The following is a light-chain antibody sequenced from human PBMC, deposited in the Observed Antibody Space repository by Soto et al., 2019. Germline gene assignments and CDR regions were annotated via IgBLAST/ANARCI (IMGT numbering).Light chain of an antibody. CDR1: QSVSGW. J-gene: IGKJ1*01. Sequence: DIQMPQSPSPLFSSVGDTVPVTGRASQSVSGWLAWYQQKPGEAPKLLIYDASALPRGVPARFSGSGSGTKCTLTIASLQPDDFATYFCQQYETFSGTFGPGTKVDIK. CDR2: DAS. V-gene: IGKV1-5*01. CDR3: QQYETFSGT.